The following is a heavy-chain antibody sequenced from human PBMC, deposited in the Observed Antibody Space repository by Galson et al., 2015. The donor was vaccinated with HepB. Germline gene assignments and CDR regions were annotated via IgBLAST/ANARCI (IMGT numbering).Heavy chain of an antibody. V-gene: IGHV3-72*01. Sequence: SLRLSCAASGFTFSDHYMDWVRQAPGKGLEWVGRTRNKANSYTTEYAASVKGRFTISRDDSKYSLYLQMNSLKTEDTAVYYCASLQSLYSSGWHGRNDAFDIWGQGTMVTVSS. CDR2: TRNKANSYTT. J-gene: IGHJ3*02. CDR1: GFTFSDHY. CDR3: ASLQSLYSSGWHGRNDAFDI. D-gene: IGHD6-19*01.